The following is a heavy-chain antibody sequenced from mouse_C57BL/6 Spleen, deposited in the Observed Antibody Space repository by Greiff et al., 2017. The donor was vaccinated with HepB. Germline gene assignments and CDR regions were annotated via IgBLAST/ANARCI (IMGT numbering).Heavy chain of an antibody. CDR2: IDPSDSYT. CDR1: GYTFTSYW. Sequence: VQLQQSGAELVRPGTSVKLSCKASGYTFTSYWMHWVKQRPGQGLEWIGVIDPSDSYTNYHQKFKGKATLTVDTSSSTAYMQLSSLTSEDSAVYYCARGETGTVVAPFAYWGQGTLVTVSA. D-gene: IGHD1-1*01. V-gene: IGHV1-59*01. CDR3: ARGETGTVVAPFAY. J-gene: IGHJ3*01.